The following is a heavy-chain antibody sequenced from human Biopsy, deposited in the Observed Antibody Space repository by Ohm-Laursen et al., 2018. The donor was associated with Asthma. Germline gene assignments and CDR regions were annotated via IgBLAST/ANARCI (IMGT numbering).Heavy chain of an antibody. D-gene: IGHD3-3*02. J-gene: IGHJ1*01. Sequence: SLRLSCTASGFTFKDAWMSWVRQAPGKALEWVANIKHDGTEKNHVDSLKGRFTISRDNAKNSLYLQMNSLRAEDTAVYYCARTFHFWSPYHAEHYQLWGQGTLVTVSS. CDR2: IKHDGTEK. CDR1: GFTFKDAW. CDR3: ARTFHFWSPYHAEHYQL. V-gene: IGHV3-7*01.